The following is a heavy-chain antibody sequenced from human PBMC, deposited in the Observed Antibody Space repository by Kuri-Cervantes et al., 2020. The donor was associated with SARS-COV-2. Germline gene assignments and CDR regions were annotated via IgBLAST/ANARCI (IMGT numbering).Heavy chain of an antibody. CDR3: ARGDGMDV. J-gene: IGHJ6*02. Sequence: ETLSLTCAASGFTFSAYWMHWVRHAPGKGLVWVSYIDGDGTSIGYADSVKGRFTISRDNAKGTLYQQMNSLRAEDTAMYYCARGDGMDVWGQGTTVTVSS. V-gene: IGHV3-74*01. CDR1: GFTFSAYW. CDR2: IDGDGTSI.